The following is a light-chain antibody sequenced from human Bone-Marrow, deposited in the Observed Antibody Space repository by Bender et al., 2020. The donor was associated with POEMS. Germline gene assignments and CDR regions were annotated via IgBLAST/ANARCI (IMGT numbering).Light chain of an antibody. CDR2: YDD. V-gene: IGLV1-36*01. Sequence: QSVVTQPPSVSEAPGQRVTISCSGSRSNIGRNAVSWYQKVPGKAPKLLIYYDDLLTPGVSDRFSASKSGTSASLAISYLQSEDEALYYCSAWDDSLSGWVFGGGTKLTVL. J-gene: IGLJ3*02. CDR3: SAWDDSLSGWV. CDR1: RSNIGRNA.